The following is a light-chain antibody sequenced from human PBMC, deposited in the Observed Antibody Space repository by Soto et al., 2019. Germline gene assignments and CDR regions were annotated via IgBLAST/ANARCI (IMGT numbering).Light chain of an antibody. CDR2: EVS. CDR3: NSYTSSSTYVV. V-gene: IGLV2-14*01. Sequence: QSVLTQPASVSGSPGQSITISCTGTSSDVGGYTYVSWYQQHPGKAPKLMIYEVSNRPSGVSNRFSGSKSGNTASLTISGLQAEDEADYYCNSYTSSSTYVVFGGGTKLTVL. CDR1: SSDVGGYTY. J-gene: IGLJ2*01.